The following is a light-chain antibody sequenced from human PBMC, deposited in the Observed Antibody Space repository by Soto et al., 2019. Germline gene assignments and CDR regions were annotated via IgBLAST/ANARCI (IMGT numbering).Light chain of an antibody. V-gene: IGKV1-5*03. CDR1: QSISSW. Sequence: DIQMTQSPSTLSASVVDRVTITCLASQSISSWLAWYQQKPGKAPRLLIYKASDLESGVPSRFSGSGSGTDFTLTISSLQPDDFATYYCQQYNSYSPLTFGGGTKVDI. CDR2: KAS. J-gene: IGKJ4*01. CDR3: QQYNSYSPLT.